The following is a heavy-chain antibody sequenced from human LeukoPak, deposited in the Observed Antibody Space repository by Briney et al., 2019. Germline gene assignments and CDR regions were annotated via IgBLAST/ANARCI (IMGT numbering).Heavy chain of an antibody. CDR2: IYYSGST. D-gene: IGHD3-22*01. V-gene: IGHV4-59*11. J-gene: IGHJ4*02. CDR3: ARRGYDSSGYYFDY. CDR1: GGSISSHY. Sequence: SETLSLTCTVSGGSISSHYWSWIRQPPGKGLEWIGYIYYSGSTNYNPSPKSRVTISVDTSKNQFSLKLSSVTAADTAVYYCARRGYDSSGYYFDYWGQGTLVTVSS.